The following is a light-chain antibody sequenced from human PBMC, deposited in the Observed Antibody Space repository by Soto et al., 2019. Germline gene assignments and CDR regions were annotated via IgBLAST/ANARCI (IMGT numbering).Light chain of an antibody. Sequence: QSVLTQPPSVSGAPGQRVTISCTGSSSNIGAGYDVHWYQQLPGTAPKLLIYGNSNRPSGVPDRFSGSKSGTSASLAITGLQAEGEADYYCQSYDSSLSGSGVFGGGTKVTVL. V-gene: IGLV1-40*01. CDR3: QSYDSSLSGSGV. J-gene: IGLJ2*01. CDR1: SSNIGAGYD. CDR2: GNS.